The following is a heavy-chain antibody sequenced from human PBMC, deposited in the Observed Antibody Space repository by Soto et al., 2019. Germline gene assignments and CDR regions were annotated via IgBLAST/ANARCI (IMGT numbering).Heavy chain of an antibody. CDR2: IYTSGST. CDR1: GGSISSYY. D-gene: IGHD5-18*01. J-gene: IGHJ4*02. Sequence: QVQLQESGPGLVKPSETLSLTCTVSGGSISSYYWSWIRQPAGKGLEWIGRIYTSGSTNYNPSLKCRVTMSVDTSKNQFSLKLSSVTAADTAVYYCARLLYSYGAHYFDYWGQGTLVTVSS. CDR3: ARLLYSYGAHYFDY. V-gene: IGHV4-4*07.